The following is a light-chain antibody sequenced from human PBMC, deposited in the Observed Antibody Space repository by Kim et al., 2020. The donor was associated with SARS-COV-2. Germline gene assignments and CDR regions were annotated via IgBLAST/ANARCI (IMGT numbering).Light chain of an antibody. CDR1: SLRINY. J-gene: IGLJ3*02. CDR2: GKN. Sequence: ALGQTVRITGQGDSLRINYASWYQQKPGQAPVLVIYGKNNRPSGIPDRFSGSSSGNTASLTITGAQAEDEADYYCNARDSSGNLLVFGGGTKLTVL. V-gene: IGLV3-19*01. CDR3: NARDSSGNLLV.